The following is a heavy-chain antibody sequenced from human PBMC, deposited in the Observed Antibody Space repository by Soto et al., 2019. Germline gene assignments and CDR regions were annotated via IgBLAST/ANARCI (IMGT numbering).Heavy chain of an antibody. CDR2: IYPGDSDT. CDR1: GYSFTSYW. J-gene: IGHJ6*02. CDR3: ARQPNYFCSSTSCYETNYYYGMDV. D-gene: IGHD2-2*01. V-gene: IGHV5-51*01. Sequence: PGESLKISCKGSGYSFTSYWIGWVRQVPGKGLEWMGIIYPGDSDTRYSPSFQGQVTISADKSISTAYLQWSSLKASDTAMYYCARQPNYFCSSTSCYETNYYYGMDVWGQGTTVTVSS.